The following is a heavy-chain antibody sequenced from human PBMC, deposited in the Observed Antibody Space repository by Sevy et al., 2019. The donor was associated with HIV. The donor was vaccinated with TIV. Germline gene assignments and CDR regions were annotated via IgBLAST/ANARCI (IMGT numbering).Heavy chain of an antibody. V-gene: IGHV4-59*08. CDR3: AGENAWGRCYS. J-gene: IGHJ4*02. CDR1: GGSITSLY. D-gene: IGHD1-26*01. Sequence: SETLSLTCTVSGGSITSLYWNWIRQPPGKGLEWIANIYYNGHINYNPSPKSRVTLSLVTSKNQFSLRLSSVTAADTAMYYCAGENAWGRCYSWGQGTLVTVSS. CDR2: IYYNGHI.